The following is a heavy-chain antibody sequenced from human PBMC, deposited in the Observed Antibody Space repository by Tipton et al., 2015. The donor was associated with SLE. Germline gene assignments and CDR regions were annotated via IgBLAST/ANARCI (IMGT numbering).Heavy chain of an antibody. J-gene: IGHJ1*01. D-gene: IGHD2-2*02. CDR3: ARGFLYDGFQV. CDR2: TYYMSKWYN. V-gene: IGHV6-1*01. Sequence: WVRQVPGQGFEWLGRTYYMSKWYNDYAVSVKSRIIINPDTSKNQFSLQLTSVTPEDTAVYYCARGFLYDGFQVWGQGTLVTVSS.